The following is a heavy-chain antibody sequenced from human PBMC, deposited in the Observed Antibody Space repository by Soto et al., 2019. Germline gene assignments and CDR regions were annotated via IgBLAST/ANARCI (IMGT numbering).Heavy chain of an antibody. V-gene: IGHV4-30-4*01. D-gene: IGHD3-10*01. CDR3: ARVSGFGELFLDY. Sequence: SEALSLTCTVSGGSISSGDYYWSWIRQPPGKGLEWIGYIYYSGSTYYNPSLKSRVTISVDTSKNQFSLKLSSVTAADTAVYYCARVSGFGELFLDYWGQGTLVTVSS. CDR2: IYYSGST. CDR1: GGSISSGDYY. J-gene: IGHJ4*02.